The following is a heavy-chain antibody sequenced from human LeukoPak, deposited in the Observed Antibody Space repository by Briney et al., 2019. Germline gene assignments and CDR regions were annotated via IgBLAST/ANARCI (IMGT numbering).Heavy chain of an antibody. Sequence: ASVKVSCKVSGYTLTELSMHWVRQAPGKGLEWMGGFDPEDGETIYAQKFQGRVTMTEDTSTDTAYMGLSSLRSEDTAVYYCATQKITMIAWGFDYWGQGTLVTVSS. CDR2: FDPEDGET. CDR3: ATQKITMIAWGFDY. D-gene: IGHD3-22*01. V-gene: IGHV1-24*01. CDR1: GYTLTELS. J-gene: IGHJ4*02.